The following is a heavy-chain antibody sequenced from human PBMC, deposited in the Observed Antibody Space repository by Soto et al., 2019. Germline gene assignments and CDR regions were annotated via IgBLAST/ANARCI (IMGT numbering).Heavy chain of an antibody. CDR3: ARHLGYYYGSGSYYNLDAFEI. D-gene: IGHD3-10*01. V-gene: IGHV4-39*01. CDR2: IYYSGNT. CDR1: GGSISSGSFY. Sequence: SETLSLTCTVSGGSISSGSFYWGWIRQPPGPPGKGLEWIGSIYYSGNTYYNPSLKSRLTTSIDTSKNQFSLKLSSVTAADTAVYYCARHLGYYYGSGSYYNLDAFEIWGHGTLVTGSS. J-gene: IGHJ3*02.